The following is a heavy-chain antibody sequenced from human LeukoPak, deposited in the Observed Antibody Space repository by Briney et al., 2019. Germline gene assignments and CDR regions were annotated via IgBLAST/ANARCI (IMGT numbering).Heavy chain of an antibody. J-gene: IGHJ4*02. V-gene: IGHV1-18*01. CDR3: ARAAAGFDY. D-gene: IGHD6-13*01. CDR2: ISAYNGNT. Sequence: ASVKVSCKVSAYTLTELSMHWVRQAPGQGLEWMGWISAYNGNTNYAQKLQGRVTMTTDTSTSTAYMELRSLRSDDTAVYYCARAAAGFDYWGQGTLVTVSS. CDR1: AYTLTELS.